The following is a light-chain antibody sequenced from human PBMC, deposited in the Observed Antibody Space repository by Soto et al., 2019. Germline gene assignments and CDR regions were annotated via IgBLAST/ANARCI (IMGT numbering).Light chain of an antibody. CDR2: DSS. CDR1: QSVTSTL. Sequence: EIVLTKSQGTLSLSPGERATLSCRASQSVTSTLLAWYQQRPGQAPRLLIYDSSSRAAGIPDRFSGSGSGPDFTLTISRLEPEDFAVDYCQQYGGSPLTFGGGTKVEIK. V-gene: IGKV3-20*01. J-gene: IGKJ4*01. CDR3: QQYGGSPLT.